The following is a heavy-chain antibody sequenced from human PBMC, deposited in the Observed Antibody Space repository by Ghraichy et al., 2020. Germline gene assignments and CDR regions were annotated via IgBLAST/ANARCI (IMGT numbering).Heavy chain of an antibody. Sequence: GGSLRLSCAASGFTFSSYGMHWVRQAPGKGLEWVAVIWYDGSNKYYADSVKGRFTISRDNSKNTLYLQMNSLRAEDTAVYYCARERTTVTNESPMSSYYYGMDVWGQGTTVTVSS. CDR3: ARERTTVTNESPMSSYYYGMDV. D-gene: IGHD4-11*01. CDR2: IWYDGSNK. V-gene: IGHV3-33*01. CDR1: GFTFSSYG. J-gene: IGHJ6*02.